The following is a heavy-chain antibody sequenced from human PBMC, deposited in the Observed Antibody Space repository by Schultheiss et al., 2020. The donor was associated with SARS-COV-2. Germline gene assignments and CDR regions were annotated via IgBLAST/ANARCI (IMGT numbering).Heavy chain of an antibody. CDR2: IYSGGST. CDR3: ARDWIGSY. V-gene: IGHV3-66*01. J-gene: IGHJ4*02. Sequence: GGSLRLSCAASGFTFSSYAMSWVRQAPGKGLEWVSVIYSGGSTYYADSVKGRFAISRDNSKNTLYLQMNSLRAEDTAVYYCARDWIGSYWGQGTLVTVSS. CDR1: GFTFSSYA. D-gene: IGHD3-3*01.